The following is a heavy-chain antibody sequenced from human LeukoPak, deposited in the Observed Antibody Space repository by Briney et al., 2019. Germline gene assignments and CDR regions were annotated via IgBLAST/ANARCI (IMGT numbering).Heavy chain of an antibody. D-gene: IGHD6-13*01. CDR2: ISGYIGST. CDR3: ARVSETGYSSYADY. V-gene: IGHV1-18*01. Sequence: ASVKVSCKAAGYTFTSYGISWVRQGPGQGLQWMGWISGYIGSTNYARKFQGRVSMTTDTSTSTVYMELRSLRSDDTAVYYCARVSETGYSSYADYWGQGTPVTVSS. CDR1: GYTFTSYG. J-gene: IGHJ4*02.